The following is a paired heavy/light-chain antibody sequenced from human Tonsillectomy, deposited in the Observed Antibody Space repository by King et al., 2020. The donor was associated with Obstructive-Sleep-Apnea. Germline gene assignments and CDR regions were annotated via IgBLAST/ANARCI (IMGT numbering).Heavy chain of an antibody. CDR3: AKDWGDSSGYYLQEDMDV. J-gene: IGHJ6*02. Sequence: EVQLLESGGGLVQPGGSLRLSCAASGFTFSSYAMSWVRQAPGKGLEWVSAISGSGGSTYYADSVKGRFTISRDNSKNTLYLQMNSLRAEDTAVYYCAKDWGDSSGYYLQEDMDVWGQGTTVTVSS. CDR2: ISGSGGST. CDR1: GFTFSSYA. V-gene: IGHV3-23*01. D-gene: IGHD3-22*01.
Light chain of an antibody. Sequence: QPVLTQSSSASASLGSSVKLTCTLSSGHSSYIIAWHQQQPGKAPRYLMKLEGSGSYNKGSGVPDRFSGSSSGADRYLTISNLQSEDEADYYCETWDSNTRVFGGGTKLTVL. V-gene: IGLV4-60*03. J-gene: IGLJ3*02. CDR1: SGHSSYI. CDR2: LEGSGSY. CDR3: ETWDSNTRV.